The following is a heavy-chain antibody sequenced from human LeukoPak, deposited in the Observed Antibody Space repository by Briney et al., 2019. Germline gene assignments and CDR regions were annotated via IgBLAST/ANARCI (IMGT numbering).Heavy chain of an antibody. CDR3: AKGAGGFSYYNWFDP. Sequence: PSETLSLTCAVYGGSFSGYYWSWIRQPAGKGLEWIGRIYTSGSTNYNPSLKSRVTMSVDTSKNQFSLKLSSVTAADTAIYYCAKGAGGFSYYNWFDPWGQGTLVTVSS. CDR1: GGSFSGYY. V-gene: IGHV4-59*10. CDR2: IYTSGST. J-gene: IGHJ5*02. D-gene: IGHD5-18*01.